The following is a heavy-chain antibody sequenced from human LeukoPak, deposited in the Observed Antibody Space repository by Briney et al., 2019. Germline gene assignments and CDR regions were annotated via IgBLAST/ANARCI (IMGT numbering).Heavy chain of an antibody. CDR2: IYPGDSDT. J-gene: IGHJ3*02. D-gene: IGHD2-15*01. V-gene: IGHV5-51*01. CDR3: ARTDIVVVVAATPAFDI. CDR1: GYSFNNYW. Sequence: GESLKISCKGSGYSFNNYWIGWVRQMPGKGLEWMGIIYPGDSDTKYNPAFQGQVTISADKSISTAYLQWSSLKASDTAMYYCARTDIVVVVAATPAFDIWGQGTMVTVSS.